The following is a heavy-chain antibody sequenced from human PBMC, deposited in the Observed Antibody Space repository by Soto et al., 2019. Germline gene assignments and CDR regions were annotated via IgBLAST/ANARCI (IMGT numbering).Heavy chain of an antibody. CDR3: AREEAVAGTFDY. V-gene: IGHV4-59*01. Sequence: SATLSLTCTVSGGSISSYYWSWIRQPPGKGLEWIGYIYYSGSTNYNPSLKSRVTISVDTSKNQFSLKLSSVTAADTAVYYCAREEAVAGTFDYWGQGTLVTVSS. CDR2: IYYSGST. J-gene: IGHJ4*02. CDR1: GGSISSYY. D-gene: IGHD6-19*01.